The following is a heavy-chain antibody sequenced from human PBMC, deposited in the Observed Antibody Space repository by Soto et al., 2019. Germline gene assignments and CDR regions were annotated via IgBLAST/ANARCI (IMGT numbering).Heavy chain of an antibody. D-gene: IGHD6-19*01. J-gene: IGHJ4*02. Sequence: QVQLVQSGAEVKKPGASVKVSCKASGYTFTDYYIHWVRQAPGQGLEWMGWINPNTGGTNYAQKFEGWVTMTRDTSVRTADMEANRLRSDDMAVYYCARGPSSAQLYSSGRLECWGQGTLVTVSS. V-gene: IGHV1-2*04. CDR3: ARGPSSAQLYSSGRLEC. CDR1: GYTFTDYY. CDR2: INPNTGGT.